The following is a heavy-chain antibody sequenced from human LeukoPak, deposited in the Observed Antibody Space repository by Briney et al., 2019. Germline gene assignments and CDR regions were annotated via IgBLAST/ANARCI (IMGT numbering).Heavy chain of an antibody. J-gene: IGHJ6*02. V-gene: IGHV4-59*01. CDR3: ARVFGPHGMDV. CDR1: GDSISSDY. D-gene: IGHD3-3*01. Sequence: SETLSLTCTVSGDSISSDYWSWIRQPPGKGLEWIGYFFYSGSTNYNPSLKSRVTISVDTSKNQFSLKLSSVTAADTAVYYCARVFGPHGMDVWGQGTTVTVSS. CDR2: FFYSGST.